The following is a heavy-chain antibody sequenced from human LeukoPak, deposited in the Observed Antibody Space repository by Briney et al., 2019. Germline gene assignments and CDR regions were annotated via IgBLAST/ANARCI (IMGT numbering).Heavy chain of an antibody. V-gene: IGHV3-23*01. D-gene: IGHD1-26*01. J-gene: IGHJ4*02. CDR3: ARDSFSGSSLDY. CDR1: GFTFSSYA. CDR2: ISGSGGST. Sequence: TGGSLRLSCAASGFTFSSYAMSWVRQAPGKGLEWVSAISGSGGSTAYADSVQGRFTISRDNAKNSLHLQIKSLRAEDTALYYCARDSFSGSSLDYWGRGTLVTVSS.